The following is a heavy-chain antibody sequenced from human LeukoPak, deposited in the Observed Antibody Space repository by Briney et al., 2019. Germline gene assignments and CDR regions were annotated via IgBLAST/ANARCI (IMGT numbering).Heavy chain of an antibody. CDR1: GFTFSSYW. V-gene: IGHV3-7*05. Sequence: AGSLRLSCAASGFTFSSYWMSWVRQAPGKGLEWVANIKEDGSEKYYVDSVKGRFTISRDNAKNSLYLEVNSLRAEDTAVYYCGRVAYGNYVWGQGALVTVSS. CDR3: GRVAYGNYV. CDR2: IKEDGSEK. J-gene: IGHJ4*02. D-gene: IGHD4-11*01.